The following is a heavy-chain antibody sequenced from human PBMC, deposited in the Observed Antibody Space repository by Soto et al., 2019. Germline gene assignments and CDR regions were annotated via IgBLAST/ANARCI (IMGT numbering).Heavy chain of an antibody. J-gene: IGHJ4*02. Sequence: SETLSLTCTVSGGSISSGGYYWSWIRQHPGKGLEWIGYIYYSGSTYYNPSLKSRVSISVDTSKNQFSLKPSSVTAADTAVYYCARDPLDCSGGSCYSEYYFDYWGQGTLVTVSS. D-gene: IGHD2-15*01. CDR1: GGSISSGGYY. V-gene: IGHV4-31*03. CDR3: ARDPLDCSGGSCYSEYYFDY. CDR2: IYYSGST.